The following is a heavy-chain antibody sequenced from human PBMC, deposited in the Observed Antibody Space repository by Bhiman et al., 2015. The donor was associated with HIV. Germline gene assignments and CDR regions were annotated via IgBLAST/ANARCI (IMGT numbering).Heavy chain of an antibody. CDR3: ASGSGSVNFDY. D-gene: IGHD3-10*01. CDR2: IKQDGSEK. V-gene: IGHV3-7*01. J-gene: IGHJ4*02. CDR1: GFTFSSYW. Sequence: EVQLVESGGGLVQPGGSLRLSCAASGFTFSSYWMSWVRQAPGKGLEWVANIKQDGSEKYYVDSVKGRFTISRDNAKNSLYLQMNGLRAEDTAVYYCASGSGSVNFDYWGQGTLVTVSS.